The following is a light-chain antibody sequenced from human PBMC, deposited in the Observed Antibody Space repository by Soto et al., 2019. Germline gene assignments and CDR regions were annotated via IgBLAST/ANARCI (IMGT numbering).Light chain of an antibody. Sequence: EIVLTQSPGTLSLSPGERATLSCRASQSVGSNYLAWYQQKPGQAPRLLIYGASSRATGVPDRFSGSGSGTDFTLTISRLEPEDFAVYYCQQYGSSPSFGGGSKVDIK. CDR1: QSVGSNY. CDR3: QQYGSSPS. CDR2: GAS. V-gene: IGKV3-20*01. J-gene: IGKJ4*01.